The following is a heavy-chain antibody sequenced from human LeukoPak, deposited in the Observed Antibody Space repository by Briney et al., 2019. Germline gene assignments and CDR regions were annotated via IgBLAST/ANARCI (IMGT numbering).Heavy chain of an antibody. CDR2: IIPIFGTA. V-gene: IGHV1-69*06. Sequence: EASVKVSCKASGYTFTGYYMHWVRQAPGQGLEWMGGIIPIFGTANYAQKFQGRVTITADKSTSTAYMELSSLRSEDTAVYYCARKGYDFWSGYYMDVWGKGTTVTVSS. D-gene: IGHD3-3*01. CDR3: ARKGYDFWSGYYMDV. CDR1: GYTFTGYY. J-gene: IGHJ6*03.